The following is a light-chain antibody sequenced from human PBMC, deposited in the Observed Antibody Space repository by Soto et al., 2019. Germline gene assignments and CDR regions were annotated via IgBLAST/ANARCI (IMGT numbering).Light chain of an antibody. CDR1: QSISTY. Sequence: DIQMTQSPSSLSASVGDRVTITCRASQSISTYLNWYQQKPGKAPKLLIYAASSLQSGVPSRFSGSESGTDFTFTISSLQPEDFATYYCQQSYSAPRTFGQGNKLEI. CDR2: AAS. J-gene: IGKJ2*01. V-gene: IGKV1-39*01. CDR3: QQSYSAPRT.